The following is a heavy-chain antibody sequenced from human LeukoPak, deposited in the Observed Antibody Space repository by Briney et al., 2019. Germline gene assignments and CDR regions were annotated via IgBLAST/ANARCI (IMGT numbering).Heavy chain of an antibody. V-gene: IGHV1-18*01. Sequence: ASVKVSCKASGYTFTSYGISRVRQAPGQGLEWMGWISAYNGNTNYAQKLQGRVTMTTDTSTSTAYMELRSLRSDDTAVYYCARDLGYYGSGSYYDYWGQGTLVTVSS. CDR3: ARDLGYYGSGSYYDY. CDR2: ISAYNGNT. J-gene: IGHJ4*02. D-gene: IGHD3-10*01. CDR1: GYTFTSYG.